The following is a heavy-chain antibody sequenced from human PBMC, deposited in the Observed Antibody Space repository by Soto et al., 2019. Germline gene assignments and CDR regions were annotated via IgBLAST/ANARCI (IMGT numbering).Heavy chain of an antibody. CDR1: GYTFTSYG. J-gene: IGHJ4*02. CDR2: ISAYNGNT. D-gene: IGHD3-22*01. CDR3: ASTSSGYYIDY. V-gene: IGHV1-18*01. Sequence: ASVKVSCKASGYTFTSYGISWVRQAPGQGLEWMGWISAYNGNTNYAQRLQGRVTMTTDTSTSTAYMELRSLRSDDTAVYYCASTSSGYYIDYWGQGTLVTVSS.